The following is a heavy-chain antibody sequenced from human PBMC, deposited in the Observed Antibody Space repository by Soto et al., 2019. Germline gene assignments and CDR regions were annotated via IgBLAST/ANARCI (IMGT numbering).Heavy chain of an antibody. V-gene: IGHV4-39*01. Sequence: QLQLQESGPGLVKPSETLSLTCTVSGGSISSSSYYWGWIRQPPGKGLEWIGSIYYSGSTYYNPSLKSRVTISVDTSKNQFSLKLSSVTAADTAVYYCARQSGDGDNNYWGQGTLVTVSS. CDR2: IYYSGST. CDR1: GGSISSSSYY. CDR3: ARQSGDGDNNY. J-gene: IGHJ4*02. D-gene: IGHD1-26*01.